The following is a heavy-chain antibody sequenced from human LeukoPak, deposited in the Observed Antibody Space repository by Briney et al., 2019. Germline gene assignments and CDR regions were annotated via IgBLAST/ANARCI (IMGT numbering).Heavy chain of an antibody. CDR2: ISTYNGNT. D-gene: IGHD5/OR15-5a*01. J-gene: IGHJ4*02. CDR3: ASVSPPGVDY. Sequence: ASVQVSCKASGYTFTSYYMHWVRQAPGQGLEWMGWISTYNGNTNYAPKLQGRVTMTTDTSTSTAYMELRSLRSDDTAVYYCASVSPPGVDYWGQGTLVTVSS. CDR1: GYTFTSYY. V-gene: IGHV1-18*04.